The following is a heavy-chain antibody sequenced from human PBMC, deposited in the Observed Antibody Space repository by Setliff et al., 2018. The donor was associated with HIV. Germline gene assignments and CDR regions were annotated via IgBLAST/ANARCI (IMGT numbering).Heavy chain of an antibody. D-gene: IGHD3-22*01. CDR3: ARADDYYDSSGYYRYYYYGMDV. Sequence: SETLSLTCTVSGGSISVSSHYWGWIRQPPGKGLEWIGSIYYSGSTYQNPSLKSRVAISVDTSKNQFSLKLSSVTAADTAVYYCARADDYYDSSGYYRYYYYGMDVWGQGTTVTVSS. J-gene: IGHJ6*02. V-gene: IGHV4-39*01. CDR2: IYYSGST. CDR1: GGSISVSSHY.